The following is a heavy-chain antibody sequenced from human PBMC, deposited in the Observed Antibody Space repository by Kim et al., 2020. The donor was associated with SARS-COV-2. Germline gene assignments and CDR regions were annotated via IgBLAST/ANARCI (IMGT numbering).Heavy chain of an antibody. J-gene: IGHJ4*02. V-gene: IGHV3-11*03. CDR3: ARYGVEAAASFFDY. CDR2: ISSRSGYT. Sequence: GGSLRLSCAASGFIFSDYYMSWIRQAPGKGLEWVSYISSRSGYTNYADSVKGRFTISRDNAKNSLYLQMNSLRAEDTAVYYCARYGVEAAASFFDYWGKGTLVTVSS. CDR1: GFIFSDYY. D-gene: IGHD2-2*01.